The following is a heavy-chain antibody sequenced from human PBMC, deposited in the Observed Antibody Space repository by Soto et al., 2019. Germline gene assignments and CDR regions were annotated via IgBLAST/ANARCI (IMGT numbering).Heavy chain of an antibody. CDR3: ARPFCSSNSCHGWFPP. J-gene: IGHJ5*02. CDR1: GYTFTDYY. Sequence: QVQLVQSGAEVKEPGASVEVSCKASGYTFTDYYIYWVRQAPGQGLEWMGWINSDSGGTNDAQNFQGRVTMTRDTPVSAAYMALTRLTPDDTALYYCARPFCSSNSCHGWFPPWGQGTMVTVSS. CDR2: INSDSGGT. D-gene: IGHD2-2*01. V-gene: IGHV1-2*02.